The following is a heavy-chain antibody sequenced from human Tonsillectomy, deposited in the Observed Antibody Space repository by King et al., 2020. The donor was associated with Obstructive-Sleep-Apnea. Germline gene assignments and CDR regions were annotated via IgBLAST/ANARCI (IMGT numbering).Heavy chain of an antibody. CDR2: IYYSGST. J-gene: IGHJ4*02. Sequence: QLQESGPGLVKPSQTLSLTCTVSGGSISSGGDYWSWSRQHPGKGLEWIWYIYYSGSTYYNPALKSRVTISVDTSKNPFSLKLSSVTAADTAVYYCARAGSWETVPDFDYWGQGTLVTVSS. D-gene: IGHD1-26*01. V-gene: IGHV4-31*03. CDR3: ARAGSWETVPDFDY. CDR1: GGSISSGGDY.